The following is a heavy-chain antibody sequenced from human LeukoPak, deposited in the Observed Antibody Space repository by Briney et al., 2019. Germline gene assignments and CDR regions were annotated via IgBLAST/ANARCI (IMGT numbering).Heavy chain of an antibody. CDR2: ISSSSSYI. Sequence: GGSLRLSCAASGFTFSSYSMNWVRQAPGKGLEWVSSISSSSSYIYYADSVKGRSTISRDNSKNMLYLQMNSLRAEDTAVYYCAYTKAPYYFDYWGQGTLVTVSS. CDR1: GFTFSSYS. CDR3: AYTKAPYYFDY. J-gene: IGHJ4*02. D-gene: IGHD5-18*01. V-gene: IGHV3-21*01.